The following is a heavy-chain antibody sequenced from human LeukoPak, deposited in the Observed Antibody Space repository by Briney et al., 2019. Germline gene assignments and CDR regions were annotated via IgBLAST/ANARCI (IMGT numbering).Heavy chain of an antibody. CDR1: GGSISSSSYY. CDR2: IYYSGST. J-gene: IGHJ4*02. D-gene: IGHD1-26*01. CDR3: ARGGLVGATGY. V-gene: IGHV4-39*07. Sequence: PSETLSLTCTVSGGSISSSSYYWGWIRQPPGKGLEWIGSIYYSGSTNYNPSLKSRVTISVDTSKNQFSLKLSSVTAADTAVYYCARGGLVGATGYWGQGTLVTVSS.